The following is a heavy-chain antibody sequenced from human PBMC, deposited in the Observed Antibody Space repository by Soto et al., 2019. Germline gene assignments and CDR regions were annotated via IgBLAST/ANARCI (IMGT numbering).Heavy chain of an antibody. V-gene: IGHV3-23*01. CDR3: ARAPSEYIWGSYLRYYEY. Sequence: EVQILESGGGLVQPGGSLRLSCAASGFPFSNYAMAWVRQAPGKGLELVSAISGTTGHPFYADSVKDRFTISRDNSKNTLYLQMDSLRAEDTAVYHCARAPSEYIWGSYLRYYEYWGQGTLVTVSS. CDR1: GFPFSNYA. D-gene: IGHD3-16*01. J-gene: IGHJ4*02. CDR2: ISGTTGHP.